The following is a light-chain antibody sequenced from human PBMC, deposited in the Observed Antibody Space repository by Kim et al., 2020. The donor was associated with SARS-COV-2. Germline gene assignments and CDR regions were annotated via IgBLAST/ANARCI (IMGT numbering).Light chain of an antibody. V-gene: IGKV1-39*01. J-gene: IGKJ4*01. CDR1: QSIGTY. CDR2: AAS. Sequence: DIQMTQSPSSLAASVGDRVTIACRASQSIGTYLNWYQQKPGKAPKLLIYAASSLQSGVPSRFIGSGSGTDFTLTISSLQPEDYATYYCQQSQTTPLLTFGGGTNVDIK. CDR3: QQSQTTPLLT.